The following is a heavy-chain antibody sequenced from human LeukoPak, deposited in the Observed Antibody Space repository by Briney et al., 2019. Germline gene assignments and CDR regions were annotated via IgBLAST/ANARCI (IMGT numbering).Heavy chain of an antibody. V-gene: IGHV4-59*01. J-gene: IGHJ4*02. CDR3: ARVHYDNSGYNFDY. CDR2: IYYSGST. CDR1: GGSMSSYY. D-gene: IGHD3-22*01. Sequence: PSETLSLTCSVSGGSMSSYYWSWIRQPPGKGLEWIGYIYYSGSTNYNPSLKSRVSILADTSKNQFSLKLSSVTAADTAVYYCARVHYDNSGYNFDYWGRGTLVTVSS.